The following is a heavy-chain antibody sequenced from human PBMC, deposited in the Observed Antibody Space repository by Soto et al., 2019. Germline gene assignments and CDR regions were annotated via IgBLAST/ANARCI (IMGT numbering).Heavy chain of an antibody. Sequence: PGGSLRLSCAASGFTFSSYAMSWVRQAPGKGLEWVSAISGSGGSTYYADSVKGRFTISRDNSKNTLYLQMNSLRPEDTAVYYCARLDSSSWAFDYWGQGTLVTVSS. V-gene: IGHV3-23*01. CDR1: GFTFSSYA. CDR3: ARLDSSSWAFDY. D-gene: IGHD6-13*01. CDR2: ISGSGGST. J-gene: IGHJ4*02.